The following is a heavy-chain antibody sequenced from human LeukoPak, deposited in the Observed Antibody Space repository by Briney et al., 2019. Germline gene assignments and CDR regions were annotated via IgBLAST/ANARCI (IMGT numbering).Heavy chain of an antibody. D-gene: IGHD3-10*01. CDR2: INPDSGGT. V-gene: IGHV1-2*02. CDR1: GYTFTGYY. J-gene: IGHJ4*02. CDR3: ARVPRYGSSFDY. Sequence: ASVKVSCKASGYTFTGYYMHWVRQAPGQGLEWMGWINPDSGGTNYAQKFQGRVTMTRDTSISTAYMELSRLRSDDTAVYYCARVPRYGSSFDYWGQGTLVTVSS.